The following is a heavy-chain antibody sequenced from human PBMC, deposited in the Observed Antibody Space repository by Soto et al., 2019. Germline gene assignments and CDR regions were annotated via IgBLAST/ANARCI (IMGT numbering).Heavy chain of an antibody. V-gene: IGHV3-48*01. CDR2: ISSSSSTI. CDR1: GFTFSSYS. D-gene: IGHD2-2*01. J-gene: IGHJ4*02. CDR3: ASDGSLVPAARWFLWY. Sequence: PGGSLRLSCAASGFTFSSYSMNWVRQAPGKGLEWVSYISSSSSTIYYADSVKGRFTISRDNAKNSLYLQMNSLRAEDTAVYYCASDGSLVPAARWFLWYWGQGTLVTVSS.